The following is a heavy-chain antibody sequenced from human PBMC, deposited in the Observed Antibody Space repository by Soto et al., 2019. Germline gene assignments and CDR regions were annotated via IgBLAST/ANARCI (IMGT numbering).Heavy chain of an antibody. CDR2: INHSGST. V-gene: IGHV4-34*01. D-gene: IGHD3-9*01. Sequence: SSETLSLTCAVYGGSFSGYYWSWIRQPPGKGLEWIGEINHSGSTNYNPSLKSRVTISVDTSKNQFSLKLSSVTAADTAVYYCAFSTDILTGYRAEQVDYWGQGTLVTVSS. CDR1: GGSFSGYY. J-gene: IGHJ4*02. CDR3: AFSTDILTGYRAEQVDY.